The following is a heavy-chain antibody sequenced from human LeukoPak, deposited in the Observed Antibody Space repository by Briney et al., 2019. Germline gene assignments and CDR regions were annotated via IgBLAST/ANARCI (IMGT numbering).Heavy chain of an antibody. D-gene: IGHD6-13*01. Sequence: SVKVSCKTSGYTFTSYGISWVRQAPGQGLEWMGGIIPIFGTANYAQKFQGRVTITTDESTSTAYMELSSLRSEDTAVYYCASGAAAGPEAYWGQGTLVTVSS. CDR3: ASGAAAGPEAY. J-gene: IGHJ4*02. CDR2: IIPIFGTA. CDR1: GYTFTSYG. V-gene: IGHV1-69*05.